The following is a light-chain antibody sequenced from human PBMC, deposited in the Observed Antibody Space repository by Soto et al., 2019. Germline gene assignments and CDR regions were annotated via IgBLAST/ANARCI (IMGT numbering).Light chain of an antibody. V-gene: IGKV3-20*01. CDR3: QQVDDSRPAFT. CDR1: PTANSRY. J-gene: IGKJ2*01. CDR2: GAS. Sequence: ESVLTQSPGTLSLSPGEITTLSSRASPTANSRYLTWYHHKPGQAPSLLIDGASIRVTGIPDRFSGSRSGADFSLTITRLEPEDSAVYDWQQVDDSRPAFTFGRGTELEI.